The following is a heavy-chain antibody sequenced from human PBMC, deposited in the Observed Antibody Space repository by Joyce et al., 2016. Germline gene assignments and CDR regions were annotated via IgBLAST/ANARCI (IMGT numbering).Heavy chain of an antibody. CDR3: ASLRGRIIPAEY. Sequence: EAQLLESGGGLVQPGGSLRLSCAASGFRFVNHAMNWVRQAAGKGLECLSTISGRGDATYYADSVKGRFTISRDNFKNMLYLQMNSLRADDTAIYYCASLRGRIIPAEYWGQGTLVAVSS. V-gene: IGHV3-23*01. CDR1: GFRFVNHA. J-gene: IGHJ4*02. CDR2: ISGRGDAT. D-gene: IGHD3-16*01.